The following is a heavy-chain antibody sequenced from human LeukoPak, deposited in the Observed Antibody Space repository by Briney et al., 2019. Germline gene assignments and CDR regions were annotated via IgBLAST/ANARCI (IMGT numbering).Heavy chain of an antibody. D-gene: IGHD3-10*01. Sequence: GGSLRLSCAASGFTFSTYAMSWVRQAPGKGLEWVSAISPGGTDTYYADSVKGRFTISRDNSKNTLFLQMNSLRVEDTAVYYCAKRGGYETMAAFDYWGQGTLVTVSS. V-gene: IGHV3-23*01. CDR2: ISPGGTDT. CDR1: GFTFSTYA. CDR3: AKRGGYETMAAFDY. J-gene: IGHJ4*02.